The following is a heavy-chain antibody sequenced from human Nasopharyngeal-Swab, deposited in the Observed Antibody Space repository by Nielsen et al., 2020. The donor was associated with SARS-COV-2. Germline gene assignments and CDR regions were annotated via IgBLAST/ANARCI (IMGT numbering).Heavy chain of an antibody. CDR1: GFTFSNAW. D-gene: IGHD3-10*01. Sequence: GGSLRLSCAASGFTFSNAWMSWVRQAPGKGLEWVGRIKSKTDGGTTDYAAPVKGRFTISRDDSKNTLYPQMNSLKTEDTAVYYCTTDLQGLLWFENYGMDVWGQGTTVTVSS. J-gene: IGHJ6*02. V-gene: IGHV3-15*01. CDR3: TTDLQGLLWFENYGMDV. CDR2: IKSKTDGGTT.